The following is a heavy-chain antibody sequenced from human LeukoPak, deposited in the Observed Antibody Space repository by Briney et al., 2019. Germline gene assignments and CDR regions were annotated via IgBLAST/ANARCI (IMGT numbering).Heavy chain of an antibody. V-gene: IGHV4-31*03. Sequence: SGTLSLTCTVSGGSISSGGYYWSWIRQHPGKGLEWIGYIYYSGSTYYNPSLKSRVTISVDTSKNQFSLELSSVTAADTAVYFCARSKTGDSATFDYWGQGTLVTVSS. J-gene: IGHJ4*02. CDR2: IYYSGST. CDR3: ARSKTGDSATFDY. CDR1: GGSISSGGYY. D-gene: IGHD7-27*01.